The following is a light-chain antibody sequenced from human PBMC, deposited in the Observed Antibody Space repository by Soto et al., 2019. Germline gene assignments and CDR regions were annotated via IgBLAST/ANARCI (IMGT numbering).Light chain of an antibody. J-gene: IGKJ5*01. CDR3: QQSYSTPSIT. CDR1: QSISGW. CDR2: AAS. V-gene: IGKV1-39*01. Sequence: DIQMTQSPSTLSASVGDRVTITFRASQSISGWLAWYQQKPGKAPKLLIYAASSLQSGVPSRFSGSGSGTDFTLTISSLQPEDFATYYCQQSYSTPSITFGQGTRLEIK.